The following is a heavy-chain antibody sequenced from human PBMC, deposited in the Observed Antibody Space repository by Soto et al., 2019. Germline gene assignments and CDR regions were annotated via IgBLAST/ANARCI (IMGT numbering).Heavy chain of an antibody. Sequence: PGGSLRLSCAASRLTFSGYWMTWVRQAPGKGLEWVANINQDGSERDYVDSVKGRFTISRDNAKNSLSLQMSSLRAEDTAVYFCARHCDGGGCRGGFDCWGQGALVTSPQ. CDR1: RLTFSGYW. CDR2: INQDGSER. J-gene: IGHJ4*02. V-gene: IGHV3-7*01. CDR3: ARHCDGGGCRGGFDC. D-gene: IGHD2-15*01.